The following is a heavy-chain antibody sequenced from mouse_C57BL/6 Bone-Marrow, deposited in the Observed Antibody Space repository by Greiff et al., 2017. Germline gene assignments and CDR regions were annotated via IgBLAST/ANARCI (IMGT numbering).Heavy chain of an antibody. V-gene: IGHV1-64*01. D-gene: IGHD1-1*02. CDR2: IHPNSGST. CDR1: GYTFTSYW. J-gene: IGHJ2*01. Sequence: QLQLQQPGAELVKPGASVKLSCKASGYTFTSYWLHWVQQRPGQGLEWIGMIHPNSGSTNYNEKFKSKATLTVDKSSSTAYMQLSSLTSEDSAVYYSARGKILRCLDYRGQDTTLTVAS. CDR3: ARGKILRCLDY.